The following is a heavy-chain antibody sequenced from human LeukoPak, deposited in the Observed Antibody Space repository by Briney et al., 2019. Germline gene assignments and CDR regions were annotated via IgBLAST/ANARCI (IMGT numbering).Heavy chain of an antibody. CDR3: AITPIPTTVTVRYDY. V-gene: IGHV3-23*01. D-gene: IGHD4-17*01. J-gene: IGHJ4*02. CDR2: ISGSGGNT. Sequence: GGSLRLSCAASGFTFSSYAMSWVRQAPGKGLEWVSTISGSGGNTYYADSTKGRFTISRDNPRNTLYLQMNSLRAEDTAVYYCAITPIPTTVTVRYDYWGQGTLVTVSS. CDR1: GFTFSSYA.